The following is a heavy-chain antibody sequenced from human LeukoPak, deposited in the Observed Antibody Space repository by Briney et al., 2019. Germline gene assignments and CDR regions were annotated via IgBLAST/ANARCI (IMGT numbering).Heavy chain of an antibody. D-gene: IGHD2-2*01. CDR3: AKIYCGSTSCYDTRGWFDP. V-gene: IGHV1-69*13. CDR1: GGTFNNYT. J-gene: IGHJ5*02. CDR2: IIPIFGTA. Sequence: SVKVSCKASGGTFNNYTITWVRQAPGQGLEWMGGIIPIFGTANYAQKFQGRVTITADESTSTAYKELSSLRSEDTAIYYCAKIYCGSTSCYDTRGWFDPWGQGTLVTVSS.